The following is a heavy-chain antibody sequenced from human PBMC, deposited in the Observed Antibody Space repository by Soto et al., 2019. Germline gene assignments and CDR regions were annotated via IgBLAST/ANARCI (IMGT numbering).Heavy chain of an antibody. CDR2: MNPNSGNT. V-gene: IGHV1-8*01. CDR3: TKGSWRGCCSDTTCYTINY. Sequence: QVQLVQSGAEVKTPGASVKVSCKTSGYTFTSYDVNWVRQATGQGLEWMGWMNPNSGNTGYAQKFQGRVTMTTNTSISTAYMELSGLRSDDTAIYYCTKGSWRGCCSDTTCYTINYWGQGTLVTVSS. J-gene: IGHJ4*02. D-gene: IGHD2-2*02. CDR1: GYTFTSYD.